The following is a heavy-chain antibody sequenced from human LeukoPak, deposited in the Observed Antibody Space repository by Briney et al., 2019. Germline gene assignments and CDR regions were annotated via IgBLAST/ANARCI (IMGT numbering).Heavy chain of an antibody. J-gene: IGHJ4*02. V-gene: IGHV4-31*03. Sequence: PSQTLSLTCTVSGGSISSGGSYWSWIRQHPGKGLEWIGYIYYSGSTYYNPSLKSRVTISVDTSKNQFSLKLSSVTAADTAVYYCARVTLSDGYFDYWGQGTLVTVSS. CDR2: IYYSGST. CDR1: GGSISSGGSY. CDR3: ARVTLSDGYFDY. D-gene: IGHD4-23*01.